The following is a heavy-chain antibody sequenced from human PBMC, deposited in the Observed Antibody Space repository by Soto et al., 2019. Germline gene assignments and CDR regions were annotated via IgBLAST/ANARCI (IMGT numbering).Heavy chain of an antibody. CDR1: GGTFSSYA. CDR2: IIPIFGTA. J-gene: IGHJ5*02. V-gene: IGHV1-69*01. CDR3: ARVCPHGRLLLFGELFPTSNWFDP. Sequence: QVQLVQSGAEVKKPGSSVKVSCKASGGTFSSYAISWVRQAPGQGLEWMGGIIPIFGTANYAQKFQGRVTITADESTSTAYRELSSLRSEDTAVYYCARVCPHGRLLLFGELFPTSNWFDPWGQGTLVTVSS. D-gene: IGHD3-10*01.